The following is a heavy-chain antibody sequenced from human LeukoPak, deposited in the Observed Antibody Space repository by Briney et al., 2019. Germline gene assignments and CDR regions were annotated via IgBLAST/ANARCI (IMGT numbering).Heavy chain of an antibody. D-gene: IGHD3-10*01. V-gene: IGHV1-2*02. CDR1: GYTFTGYC. J-gene: IGHJ4*02. Sequence: GASVKVSCKASGYTFTGYCMHWVRQAPGQGLEWMGWINPNSGGTNYAQKFQGRVTMTRDTSISTAYMELSRLRSDDTAVYYCARETRDGSGSYLLWGQGTLVTVSS. CDR3: ARETRDGSGSYLL. CDR2: INPNSGGT.